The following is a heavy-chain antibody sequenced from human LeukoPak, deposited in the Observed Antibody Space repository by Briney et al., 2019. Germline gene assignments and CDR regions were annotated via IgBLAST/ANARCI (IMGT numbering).Heavy chain of an antibody. D-gene: IGHD3-10*01. Sequence: GGSLRLSCAASGFTFSSYGMHWVRQAPGKGLEWVAFIRYDGSNKYYADSVKGRFTISRDNSKNTLYLQMNSLRAEDTAVYYCAATDVILWFGELSVFDYWGQGTLVTVSS. V-gene: IGHV3-30*02. CDR2: IRYDGSNK. CDR3: AATDVILWFGELSVFDY. CDR1: GFTFSSYG. J-gene: IGHJ4*02.